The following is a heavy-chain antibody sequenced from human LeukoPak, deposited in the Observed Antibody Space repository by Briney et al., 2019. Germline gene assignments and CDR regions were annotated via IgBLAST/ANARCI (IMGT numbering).Heavy chain of an antibody. D-gene: IGHD3-22*01. Sequence: SLRLSCAASGFTFDDYAMHWVRQAPGKGLEWVSGISWNSGSIGYADSVKGRFTISRDNARNSLYLQMNSLRAEDTALYYCAKGSSSGYSPIDYWGQGTLVTVSS. CDR2: ISWNSGSI. J-gene: IGHJ4*02. CDR3: AKGSSSGYSPIDY. V-gene: IGHV3-9*01. CDR1: GFTFDDYA.